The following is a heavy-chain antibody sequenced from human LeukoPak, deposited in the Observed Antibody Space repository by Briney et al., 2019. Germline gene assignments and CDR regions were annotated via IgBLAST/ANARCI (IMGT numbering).Heavy chain of an antibody. Sequence: PGGSLRPSCAASGFNFNKYDMTWARQAPGKGLEWVSTITGRSDKTYYTDSVKGRFVTSRDNSKDTLYLQTNSLRAEDTALYYCAKGGWLDDLGQGALVTVSS. J-gene: IGHJ4*02. CDR3: AKGGWLDD. CDR2: ITGRSDKT. V-gene: IGHV3-23*01. D-gene: IGHD6-19*01. CDR1: GFNFNKYD.